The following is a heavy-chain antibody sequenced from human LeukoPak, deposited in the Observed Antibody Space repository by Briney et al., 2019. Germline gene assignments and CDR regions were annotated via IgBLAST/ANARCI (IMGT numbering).Heavy chain of an antibody. CDR3: ARGGSSFPPTPDV. J-gene: IGHJ6*02. Sequence: PGGSLRLSCAASGFTFSSYWMHWVRQAPGKGLVWVSRINSDGSSTSYADSVKGRFTISRDNAKNTLYLQMNSLRAEDTAVYYCARGGSSFPPTPDVWGQGTTVTVSS. CDR1: GFTFSSYW. CDR2: INSDGSST. D-gene: IGHD6-13*01. V-gene: IGHV3-74*01.